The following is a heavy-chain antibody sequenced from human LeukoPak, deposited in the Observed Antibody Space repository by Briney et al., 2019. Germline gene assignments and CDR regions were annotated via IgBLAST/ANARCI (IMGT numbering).Heavy chain of an antibody. J-gene: IGHJ4*02. CDR3: ASRFY. CDR1: GLTFSNYS. CDR2: INRNSNTI. V-gene: IGHV3-48*04. Sequence: PGGSLRLSCTASGLTFSNYSMNWVRQAPGKGLEWLSYINRNSNTIYYADSVKGRFFISRHNAEKSLYLQMNSLRVEDTGVYFCASRFYWGQGALVTVSS.